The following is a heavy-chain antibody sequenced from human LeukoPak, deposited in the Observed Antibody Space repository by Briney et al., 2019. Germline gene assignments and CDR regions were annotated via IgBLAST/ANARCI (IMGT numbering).Heavy chain of an antibody. V-gene: IGHV4-34*01. D-gene: IGHD6-13*01. CDR2: INHSGST. Sequence: SETLSLTCAVYGGSFSGYYWNWIRQPPGKGLEWIGEINHSGSTNYNPSLKSRVTMSIDTSKNQFSLKLSSVTAADTAVCYCARGPGRAAAGTIGLWGQGTLVTVSS. CDR3: ARGPGRAAAGTIGL. J-gene: IGHJ4*02. CDR1: GGSFSGYY.